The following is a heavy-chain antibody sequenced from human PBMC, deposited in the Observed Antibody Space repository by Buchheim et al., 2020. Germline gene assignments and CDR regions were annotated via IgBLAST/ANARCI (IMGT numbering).Heavy chain of an antibody. Sequence: QVQLQQWGAGLLKPSETLSLTCAVYGGSFSGYYWSWIRQPPGKGLEWIGEINHSGSTNYNPSLKSRVTISVDTSKNQFSLKLSSVTAADTAVYYCARGRDDFWSGRTLFDYWGQGTL. CDR3: ARGRDDFWSGRTLFDY. CDR1: GGSFSGYY. V-gene: IGHV4-34*01. CDR2: INHSGST. D-gene: IGHD3-3*01. J-gene: IGHJ4*02.